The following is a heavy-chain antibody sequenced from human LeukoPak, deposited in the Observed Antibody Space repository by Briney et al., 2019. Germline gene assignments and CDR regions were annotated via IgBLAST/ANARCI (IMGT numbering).Heavy chain of an antibody. J-gene: IGHJ4*02. CDR1: GGSFSGYY. CDR2: INHSGST. CDR3: AGRGNYGSGSEFDY. D-gene: IGHD3-10*01. Sequence: SETLSLTCAVYGGSFSGYYWSWIRQPPGKGLEWIGEINHSGSTNYNPSLKSRVTISVDTSKNQFSLKLSSVTAADTAVYYCAGRGNYGSGSEFDYWGQGTLVTVSS. V-gene: IGHV4-34*01.